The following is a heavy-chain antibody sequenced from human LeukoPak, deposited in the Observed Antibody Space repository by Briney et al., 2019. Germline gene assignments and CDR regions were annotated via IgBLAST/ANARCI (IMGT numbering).Heavy chain of an antibody. Sequence: SETLSLTCTVSGGSISRYYWSWIRQPPGKGLEWIGYIYYSGSTKYNPSLKSRVTISVDTSKNQFSLKLSSVTAADTAVYYCARVRKDYDILTDAFDIWGQGTMVTVSS. CDR2: IYYSGST. D-gene: IGHD3-9*01. CDR1: GGSISRYY. CDR3: ARVRKDYDILTDAFDI. V-gene: IGHV4-59*01. J-gene: IGHJ3*02.